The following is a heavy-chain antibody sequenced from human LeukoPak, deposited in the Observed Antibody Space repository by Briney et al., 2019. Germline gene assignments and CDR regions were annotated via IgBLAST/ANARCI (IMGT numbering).Heavy chain of an antibody. CDR3: ASLDRYVDTAPRAFDI. Sequence: PGGSLTLSCAASGFTVSSNYMSWVRQAPGKGLEWVSVIYSGGSAHYADSVKGRFTISRDNSKNTLYLQMNSLRAEDTAVYYCASLDRYVDTAPRAFDIWGQGTMVTVSS. CDR1: GFTVSSNY. CDR2: IYSGGSA. D-gene: IGHD5-18*01. V-gene: IGHV3-53*01. J-gene: IGHJ3*02.